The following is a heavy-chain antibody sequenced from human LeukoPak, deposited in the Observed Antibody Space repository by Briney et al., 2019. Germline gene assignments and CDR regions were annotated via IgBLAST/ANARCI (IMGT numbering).Heavy chain of an antibody. Sequence: ASVKVSCKASGYTFTSYGISWVRQAPGQGLEWKGWISAYNGNTNYAQKLQGRVTMTTDTSTSTAYMELRSLRSDDTAVYYCARDGYDFWSGYLGLGWFDPWGQGTLVTVSS. V-gene: IGHV1-18*01. CDR1: GYTFTSYG. CDR3: ARDGYDFWSGYLGLGWFDP. J-gene: IGHJ5*02. CDR2: ISAYNGNT. D-gene: IGHD3-3*01.